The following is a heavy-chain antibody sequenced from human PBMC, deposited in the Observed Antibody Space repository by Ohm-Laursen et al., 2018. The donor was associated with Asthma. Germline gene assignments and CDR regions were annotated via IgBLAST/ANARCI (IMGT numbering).Heavy chain of an antibody. J-gene: IGHJ3*02. V-gene: IGHV1-2*06. CDR1: GYTFTGYY. CDR2: INPNSGGT. D-gene: IGHD3-10*01. Sequence: ASVKVSCKASGYTFTGYYMHWVRQAPGQGLEWMGRINPNSGGTNYAQKFQGRVTMTRDTSISTAYMELNSLRSEDTAVYYCARDSNKLITMVRGVITSYDAFDIWGQGTMVTVSS. CDR3: ARDSNKLITMVRGVITSYDAFDI.